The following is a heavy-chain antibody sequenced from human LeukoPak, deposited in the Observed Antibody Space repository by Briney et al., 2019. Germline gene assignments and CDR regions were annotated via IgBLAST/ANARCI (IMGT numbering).Heavy chain of an antibody. CDR3: ARAQDVTEPQPPVDY. J-gene: IGHJ4*02. CDR2: IYYSGST. D-gene: IGHD2-21*02. Sequence: SETLSLTCTVSGGSISSSSYYWGWIRQPPGKGLEWMGSIYYSGSTYYNPSLKSRVTISADTSKHQFSLKMRSVTAADTAVYYCARAQDVTEPQPPVDYWGQGTLVTVSS. CDR1: GGSISSSSYY. V-gene: IGHV4-39*07.